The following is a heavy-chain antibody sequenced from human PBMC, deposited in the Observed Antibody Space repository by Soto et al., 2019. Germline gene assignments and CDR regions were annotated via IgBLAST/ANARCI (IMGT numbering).Heavy chain of an antibody. CDR2: IWYDGSNK. J-gene: IGHJ4*02. CDR3: ARGRPMVRGVIISEGDDY. Sequence: QVQLVESGGGVVQPGRSLRLSCAASGFTFSSYGMHWVRQAPGKGLEWVAVIWYDGSNKYYADSVKGRFTISRDNSKNPLYLQMNSLRAEDTAVYYCARGRPMVRGVIISEGDDYWGQGTLVTVSS. D-gene: IGHD3-10*01. V-gene: IGHV3-33*01. CDR1: GFTFSSYG.